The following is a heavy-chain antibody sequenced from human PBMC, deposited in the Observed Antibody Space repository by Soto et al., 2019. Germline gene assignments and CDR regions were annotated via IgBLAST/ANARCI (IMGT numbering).Heavy chain of an antibody. J-gene: IGHJ3*02. CDR2: ISSSSSYI. CDR3: ARDANRYCSGGSCGAFDI. CDR1: GFTFSSYS. V-gene: IGHV3-21*01. D-gene: IGHD2-15*01. Sequence: GGSLRLSCAASGFTFSSYSMNWVRQAPGKGLEWVSSISSSSSYIYYADSVKGRFTISRDNAKNSLYLQMNSLRAEDTAVYYCARDANRYCSGGSCGAFDIWGQGTMVTVSS.